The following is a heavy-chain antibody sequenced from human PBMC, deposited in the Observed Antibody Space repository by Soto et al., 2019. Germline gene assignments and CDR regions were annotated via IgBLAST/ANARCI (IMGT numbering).Heavy chain of an antibody. Sequence: EVQLVESGGGLVQPGGSLRLSCAASGFTLSDHYMHWVRQAPGKGLEWVGRSRNKANSYTTAYAASVKGRFTNTRDDSKCLLYLPMKRLKTEVSAVDYCARSGGLDVGGQGTTFTVSS. J-gene: IGHJ6*02. CDR2: SRNKANSYTT. D-gene: IGHD3-3*01. V-gene: IGHV3-72*01. CDR3: ARSGGLDV. CDR1: GFTLSDHY.